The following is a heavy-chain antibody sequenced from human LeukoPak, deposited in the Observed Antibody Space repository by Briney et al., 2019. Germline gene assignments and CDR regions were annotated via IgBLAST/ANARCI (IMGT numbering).Heavy chain of an antibody. D-gene: IGHD3-3*01. CDR3: ARGQYDFWSGYYMAEPYYYYGMDV. Sequence: GGSLRLSCAASGFTFSSYSMNWVRQAPGKGLEWVSSISSSSSYIYYADSVKGRFTISRDNAKNSLYLQMNSLRAEDTAVYYCARGQYDFWSGYYMAEPYYYYGMDVWGQGTTVTVSS. CDR1: GFTFSSYS. V-gene: IGHV3-21*01. CDR2: ISSSSSYI. J-gene: IGHJ6*02.